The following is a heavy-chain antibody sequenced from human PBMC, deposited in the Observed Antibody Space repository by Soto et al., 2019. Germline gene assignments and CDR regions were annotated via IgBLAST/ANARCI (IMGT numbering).Heavy chain of an antibody. V-gene: IGHV3-48*02. CDR3: ARLPTGYGDYEAHGMDV. CDR2: ISSSSSTI. Sequence: SCAASGFTFSSYSMNWFRQAPGKGLEWVSYISSSSSTIYYADSVKGRFTVSRDNAKNSLYLQMNSLRDEDTAVYYCARLPTGYGDYEAHGMDVLGQGTTVTVSS. D-gene: IGHD4-17*01. CDR1: GFTFSSYS. J-gene: IGHJ6*02.